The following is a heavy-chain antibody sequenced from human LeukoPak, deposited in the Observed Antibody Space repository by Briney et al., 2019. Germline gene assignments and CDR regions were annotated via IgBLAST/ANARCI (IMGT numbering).Heavy chain of an antibody. CDR1: GYTFTDYD. J-gene: IGHJ4*02. D-gene: IGHD1-26*01. V-gene: IGHV1-8*01. Sequence: ASVKVSCKASGYTFTDYDINWVRQATGQGLEWTGWMNPNSGVTGYAQKFQGRVSMTRDTSVSTAYMELSSLRSEDTAVYFCARGPIYPKSGDYPNYYFDYWGQGTLVTVSS. CDR2: MNPNSGVT. CDR3: ARGPIYPKSGDYPNYYFDY.